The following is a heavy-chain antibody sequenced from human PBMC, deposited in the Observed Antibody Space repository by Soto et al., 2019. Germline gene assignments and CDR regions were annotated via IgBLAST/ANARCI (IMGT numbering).Heavy chain of an antibody. CDR2: IYYSGST. Sequence: PSETLSLTCTVSGGSISSGDYYWSWIRQPPGKGLEWIGYIYYSGSTYYNPSLKSRVTISVDTSKNQFSLKLSSVTAADTAVYYCARAPIVVVPAAYHHWGQGTLVTVSS. D-gene: IGHD2-2*01. CDR3: ARAPIVVVPAAYHH. V-gene: IGHV4-30-4*01. J-gene: IGHJ4*02. CDR1: GGSISSGDYY.